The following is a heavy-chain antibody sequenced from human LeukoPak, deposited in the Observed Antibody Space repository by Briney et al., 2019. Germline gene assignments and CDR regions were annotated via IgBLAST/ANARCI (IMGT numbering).Heavy chain of an antibody. V-gene: IGHV1-8*01. D-gene: IGHD6-13*01. Sequence: ASVKVSCKASGYTFSNYDINWVRQATGQGLEWMGWMNPNSGNTGYAQKLQGRVTMTTDTSTSTAYMELRSLRSDDTAVYYCARGIAAAEYYFDYWGQGTLVTVSS. J-gene: IGHJ4*02. CDR1: GYTFSNYD. CDR3: ARGIAAAEYYFDY. CDR2: MNPNSGNT.